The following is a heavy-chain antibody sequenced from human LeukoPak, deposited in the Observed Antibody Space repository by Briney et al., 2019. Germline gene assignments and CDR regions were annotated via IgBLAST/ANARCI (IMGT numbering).Heavy chain of an antibody. V-gene: IGHV3-30*18. D-gene: IGHD4-17*01. Sequence: GGSLRLSCAASGFTFSSYGMHWVRQAPGKGLERVAVISYDGSNKYYADSVKGRFTISRDNSKNTLYLQMNSLRAEDTAVYYCAKDQGGYGDYFDYWGQGTLVTVSS. J-gene: IGHJ4*02. CDR3: AKDQGGYGDYFDY. CDR2: ISYDGSNK. CDR1: GFTFSSYG.